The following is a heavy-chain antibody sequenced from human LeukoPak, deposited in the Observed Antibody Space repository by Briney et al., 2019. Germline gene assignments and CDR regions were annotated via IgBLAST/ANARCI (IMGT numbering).Heavy chain of an antibody. J-gene: IGHJ6*03. Sequence: SETLSLTCTVSGYSISSGYYWGWIRQPPGKGLEWIGSIYHSGSTYYNPSLKSRVTISVDTSKNQFSLKLSSVTAADTAVYYCARLGSSGWKYYYYYYMDVWGKGTTVTVSS. D-gene: IGHD6-19*01. CDR1: GYSISSGYY. CDR3: ARLGSSGWKYYYYYYMDV. V-gene: IGHV4-38-2*02. CDR2: IYHSGST.